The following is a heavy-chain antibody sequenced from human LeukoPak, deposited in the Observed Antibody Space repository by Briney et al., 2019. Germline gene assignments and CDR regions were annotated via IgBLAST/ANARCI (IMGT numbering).Heavy chain of an antibody. D-gene: IGHD3-22*01. CDR2: ISGRGGNT. CDR1: GLTFNNHA. J-gene: IGHJ4*02. CDR3: ATGYSERLRSPLVC. V-gene: IGHV3-23*01. Sequence: GGSLRLSCAASGLTFNNHALTWIRQAPGKGLEWVSSISGRGGNTYYVDSVKGRFTISRDDSKNTLFLQKNSRRGEDAAVYYCATGYSERLRSPLVCWGQGTLGTVSS.